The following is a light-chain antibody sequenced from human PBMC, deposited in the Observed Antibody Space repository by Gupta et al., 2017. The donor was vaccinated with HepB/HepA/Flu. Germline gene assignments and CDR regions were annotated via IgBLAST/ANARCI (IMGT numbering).Light chain of an antibody. Sequence: DIVMTQSPLSLPVTPGEPASISCKSSQSLLHSNGYNYLDWYLQKPGQSPQLLIYLGSNRASGVPDRFSGSGSGTDFTLKIRRVEAEDVGVYYCMQAVETPAMCSFGQGTKLEIK. J-gene: IGKJ2*04. V-gene: IGKV2-28*01. CDR1: QSLLHSNGYNY. CDR3: MQAVETPAMCS. CDR2: LGS.